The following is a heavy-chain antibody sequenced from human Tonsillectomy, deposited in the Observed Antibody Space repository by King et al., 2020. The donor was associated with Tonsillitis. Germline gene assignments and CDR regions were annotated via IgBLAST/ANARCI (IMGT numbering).Heavy chain of an antibody. J-gene: IGHJ4*02. D-gene: IGHD3-22*01. CDR1: GFPFSSYS. CDR3: AREGGYDSSGYYRFYFDY. CDR2: ISGSSDYI. Sequence: HLVESLVGLVPPGVSLRLSCVASGFPFSSYSMNWVRQAPGKGLEWVSSISGSSDYIYYADSVKGRFTISRDNAKNSLYLQMNSLRAEDTTVYYCAREGGYDSSGYYRFYFDYWGQGTLVTVSS. V-gene: IGHV3-21*01.